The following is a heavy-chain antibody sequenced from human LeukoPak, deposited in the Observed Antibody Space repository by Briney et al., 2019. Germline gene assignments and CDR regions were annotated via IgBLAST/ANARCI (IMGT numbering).Heavy chain of an antibody. Sequence: PGGSLRLSCAASGFTFNNHWMHWVRQAPGKGLEWVSVIYSGGSTYYADSVKGRFTISRDNSKNTLYLQMNSLRAEDTAVYYCARIGRAPYGDYRFDYWGQGTLVTVSS. D-gene: IGHD4-17*01. CDR1: GFTFNNHW. J-gene: IGHJ4*02. V-gene: IGHV3-66*01. CDR3: ARIGRAPYGDYRFDY. CDR2: IYSGGST.